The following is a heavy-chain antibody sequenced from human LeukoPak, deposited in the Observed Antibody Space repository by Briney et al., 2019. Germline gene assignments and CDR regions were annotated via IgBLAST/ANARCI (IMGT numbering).Heavy chain of an antibody. CDR3: ARDAPYYCYGMDV. J-gene: IGHJ6*02. V-gene: IGHV3-30-3*01. CDR2: ISYDGSNK. CDR1: GFTFSSYA. Sequence: GGSLRLSCAASGFTFSSYAMHWVRQAPGKGLEWVAVISYDGSNKYYADSVKGRFTISRDNSKNTLYLQMNSLRAEDTAVYYCARDAPYYCYGMDVWGQGTTVTVSS.